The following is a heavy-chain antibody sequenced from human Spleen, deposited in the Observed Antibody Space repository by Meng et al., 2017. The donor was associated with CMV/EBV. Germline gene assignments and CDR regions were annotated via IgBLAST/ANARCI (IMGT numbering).Heavy chain of an antibody. CDR3: ARRVNYYDSSGYYPSFDY. D-gene: IGHD3-22*01. CDR2: FYYSGGT. CDR1: CFS. V-gene: IGHV4-39*01. J-gene: IGHJ4*02. Sequence: CFSWGWVPPPPGKGLGLIGRFYYSGGTYYHPSLKSRVTISVDTSKNQFSLKLSSVTAADTAVYYCARRVNYYDSSGYYPSFDYWGQGTLVTVSS.